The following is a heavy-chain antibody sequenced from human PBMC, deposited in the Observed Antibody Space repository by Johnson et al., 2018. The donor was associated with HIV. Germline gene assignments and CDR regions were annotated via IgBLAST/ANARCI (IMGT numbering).Heavy chain of an antibody. D-gene: IGHD6-13*01. CDR3: AKDRKGSSSWLRSGVAFDI. CDR2: ISWNSGSI. V-gene: IGHV3-9*01. J-gene: IGHJ3*02. Sequence: VQLVESGGGLVQPGRSLRLSCAASGFTFDDYAMLWVRQAPGKGLEWVSGISWNSGSIGYADSVKGRFSISRDNAKNSLYLQMNSLRAEDTALYYCAKDRKGSSSWLRSGVAFDIWGQGTMVTVSS. CDR1: GFTFDDYA.